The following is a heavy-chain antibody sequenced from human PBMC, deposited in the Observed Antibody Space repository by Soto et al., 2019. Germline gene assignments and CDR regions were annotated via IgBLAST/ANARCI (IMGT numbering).Heavy chain of an antibody. CDR1: GFTVNNNY. V-gene: IGHV3-11*01. J-gene: IGHJ4*02. D-gene: IGHD2-2*01. CDR3: ARDLRAVVPAAVGY. Sequence: GGSLRLSCAASGFTVNNNYMGWVRQAPGKGLEWVSYISSSGSTIYYADSVKGRFTISRDNAKNSLYLQMNSLRAEDTAVYYCARDLRAVVPAAVGYWGQGTLVTVSS. CDR2: ISSSGSTI.